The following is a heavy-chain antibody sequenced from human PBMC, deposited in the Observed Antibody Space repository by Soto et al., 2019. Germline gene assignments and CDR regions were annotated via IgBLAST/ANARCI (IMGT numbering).Heavy chain of an antibody. Sequence: SETLSLTFVVSGDSVSSVTFYWSWIRQPPGKGLEWIGPFYHNGRTKYSPSLKSRVTISADMSKNQFSLKLNSVTAADTAVYYCARDRVISGATFEYWGPGTLVTVSS. CDR2: FYHNGRT. J-gene: IGHJ4*02. D-gene: IGHD2-2*01. V-gene: IGHV4-61*01. CDR1: GDSVSSVTFY. CDR3: ARDRVISGATFEY.